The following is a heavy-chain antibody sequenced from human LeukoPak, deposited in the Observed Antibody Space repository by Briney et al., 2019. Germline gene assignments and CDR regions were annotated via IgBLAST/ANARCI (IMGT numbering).Heavy chain of an antibody. J-gene: IGHJ4*02. CDR1: GYTFTSYG. D-gene: IGHD2-8*01. Sequence: ASVKVSCKASGYTFTSYGISWVRQAPGQGLEWMGWISTYNGDTDYAQKLQGRVTMTADTSTSTTYMELRSLRSDDTAVYYCALIPYCTTATCYYFDFWGQGTLVTVSS. V-gene: IGHV1-18*01. CDR2: ISTYNGDT. CDR3: ALIPYCTTATCYYFDF.